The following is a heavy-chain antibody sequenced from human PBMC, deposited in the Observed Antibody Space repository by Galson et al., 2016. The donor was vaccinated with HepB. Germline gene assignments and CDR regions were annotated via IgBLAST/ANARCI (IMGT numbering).Heavy chain of an antibody. Sequence: SLRLSCAASGSNFTNAWMSWVRQAPGKGLEWVGRIKSKDDGGTSDYVAAVGGRFSISRDASKNTLYLEMKSLKTEDTAVYYCTVGAYYDPFDYWGQGTLVTVPS. V-gene: IGHV3-15*01. CDR2: IKSKDDGGTS. CDR1: GSNFTNAW. D-gene: IGHD3-3*01. CDR3: TVGAYYDPFDY. J-gene: IGHJ4*02.